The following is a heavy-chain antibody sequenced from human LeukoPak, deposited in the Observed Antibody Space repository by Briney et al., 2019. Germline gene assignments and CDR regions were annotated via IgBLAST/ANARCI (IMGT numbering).Heavy chain of an antibody. V-gene: IGHV4-59*01. Sequence: SETLSLTRTVSGGSISSYYWSWIRQPPGKELEWIGYIYYRGSTNYNPSLKSRVTISVDTSKNQFSLKLSSVTAADTAVYYCARGETTVTTRYFDLWGRGALVTVPS. CDR2: IYYRGST. J-gene: IGHJ2*01. CDR1: GGSISSYY. CDR3: ARGETTVTTRYFDL. D-gene: IGHD4-17*01.